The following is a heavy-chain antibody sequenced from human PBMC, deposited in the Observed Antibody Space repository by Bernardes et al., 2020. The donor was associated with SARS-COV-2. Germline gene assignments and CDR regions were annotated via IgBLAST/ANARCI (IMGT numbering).Heavy chain of an antibody. D-gene: IGHD6-19*01. J-gene: IGHJ4*02. Sequence: SETLSLTCAVSGYSISSSYYWGWIRQTPGKGLEWIGTIYHSGSTYYNPSLKSRVTMSVDTSKNQFSLNLNSVTAADTAVYYCTRSSGIAVAEVDYWGQGTLVNVSS. CDR1: GYSISSSYY. CDR2: IYHSGST. CDR3: TRSSGIAVAEVDY. V-gene: IGHV4-38-2*01.